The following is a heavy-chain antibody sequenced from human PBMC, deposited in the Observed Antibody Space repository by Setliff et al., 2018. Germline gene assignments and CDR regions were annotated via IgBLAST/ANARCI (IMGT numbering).Heavy chain of an antibody. J-gene: IGHJ4*02. V-gene: IGHV4-61*09. CDR1: DGSLYSGNYY. CDR3: ARGYYNGRGYYYLPCSFDS. D-gene: IGHD3-10*01. Sequence: KSSETLSLTCTVSDGSLYSGNYYWTWIRQPAGKALEWIGHIHGTEGTHYNPSLESRVTISRDKSPNQFTLMLMSVTAADTALYYCARGYYNGRGYYYLPCSFDSWGRGIVVTVSS. CDR2: IHGTEGT.